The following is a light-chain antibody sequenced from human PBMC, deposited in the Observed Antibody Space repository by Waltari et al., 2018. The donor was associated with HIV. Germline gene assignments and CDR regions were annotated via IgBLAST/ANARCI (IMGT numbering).Light chain of an antibody. CDR2: DVS. Sequence: QSALTQPASVSGSPGQSITISCTGTSSDVCGYNYVSWYQQHPGKAPKLMIYDVSNRPSGVSNRFSGSKSGNTASLTISGLQAEDEADYYCSSYTSTYVFGTGTKVTVL. J-gene: IGLJ1*01. CDR3: SSYTSTYV. V-gene: IGLV2-14*01. CDR1: SSDVCGYNY.